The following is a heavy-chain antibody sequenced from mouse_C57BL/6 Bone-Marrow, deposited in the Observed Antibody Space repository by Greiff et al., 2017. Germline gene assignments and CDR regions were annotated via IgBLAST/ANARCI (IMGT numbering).Heavy chain of an antibody. V-gene: IGHV1-55*01. D-gene: IGHD1-1*01. CDR1: GYTFTSYW. Sequence: QVQLQQPGAELVKPGASVKMSCKASGYTFTSYWITWVKQRPGQGLEWIGDIYPGSGSTNYNEKFKSKATLTVDTSSSTAYMQLCSLTSEDSAVYYCARKTTVVVPEYFDVWGTGTTVTVSS. J-gene: IGHJ1*03. CDR3: ARKTTVVVPEYFDV. CDR2: IYPGSGST.